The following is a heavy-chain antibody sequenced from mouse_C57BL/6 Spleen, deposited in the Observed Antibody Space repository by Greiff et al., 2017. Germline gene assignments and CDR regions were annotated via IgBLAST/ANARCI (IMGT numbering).Heavy chain of an antibody. CDR3: ARKEEDYAMDY. CDR1: GFTFSDYG. V-gene: IGHV5-17*01. CDR2: ISSGSSTI. J-gene: IGHJ4*01. Sequence: DVKLVESGGGLVKPGGSLTLSCAASGFTFSDYGMHWVRQAPEKGLEWVAYISSGSSTIYYADTVKGRFTISRDNAKNTLFLQMTSLRSEDTAMYYCARKEEDYAMDYWGQGTSVTVSS.